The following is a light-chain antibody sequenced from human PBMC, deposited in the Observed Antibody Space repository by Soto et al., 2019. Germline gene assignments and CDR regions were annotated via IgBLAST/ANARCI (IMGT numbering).Light chain of an antibody. CDR3: QPYNSYSRT. Sequence: DIQMTQSPSTLSASVGDRVTITCRASQSISSWLAWYQHKPGKAPKXLIYKASTLESGVPSRFSGSGSETELTITISSLQPDDSETYYCQPYNSYSRTFGQGTKVDIK. V-gene: IGKV1-5*03. J-gene: IGKJ1*01. CDR2: KAS. CDR1: QSISSW.